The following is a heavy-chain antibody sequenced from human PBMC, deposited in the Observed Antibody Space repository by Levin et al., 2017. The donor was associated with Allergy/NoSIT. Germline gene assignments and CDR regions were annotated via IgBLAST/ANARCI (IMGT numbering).Heavy chain of an antibody. J-gene: IGHJ4*02. CDR3: SRDRDGGNDY. CDR1: GDSLSRSNW. CDR2: IHPSGRT. D-gene: IGHD4-23*01. V-gene: IGHV4/OR15-8*01. Sequence: SQTLSLTCIVSGDSLSRSNWWTWVRQPPGRGLEWIGEIHPSGRTNYKSSLRSRVTISVDKSKNVFSLEVRSVTTADTAVYYCSRDRDGGNDYWGPGTLVTVSS.